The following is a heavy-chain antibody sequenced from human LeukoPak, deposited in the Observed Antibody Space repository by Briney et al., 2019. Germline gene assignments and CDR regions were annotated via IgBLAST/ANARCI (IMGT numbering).Heavy chain of an antibody. J-gene: IGHJ5*02. CDR1: GGSISFYY. Sequence: SETLSLTCTVSGGSISFYYWSWIRQPAGKGLEWIGRIYTSGSTNYNPSLKSRVTMSVDTSKNQFSLKLTSVTAADSAVYYCARTIQAYSTQSISNWFDPWGQGTLVTVSS. CDR3: ARTIQAYSTQSISNWFDP. D-gene: IGHD3-3*01. V-gene: IGHV4-4*07. CDR2: IYTSGST.